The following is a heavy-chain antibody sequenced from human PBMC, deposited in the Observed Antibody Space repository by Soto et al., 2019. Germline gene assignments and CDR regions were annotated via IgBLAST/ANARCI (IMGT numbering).Heavy chain of an antibody. CDR1: RFTFSSYA. Sequence: QVQLVESGGGVVQPGRSLRLSCAASRFTFSSYAMHWVRQAPGKGLEWVAVISYDGSNKYYADSVKGRFTISRDNSKNRLYLQKNRLRAEDTAVYYCATDPYPGRRGDAFDIWGQGTMVTVSS. CDR3: ATDPYPGRRGDAFDI. D-gene: IGHD3-16*01. CDR2: ISYDGSNK. J-gene: IGHJ3*02. V-gene: IGHV3-30-3*01.